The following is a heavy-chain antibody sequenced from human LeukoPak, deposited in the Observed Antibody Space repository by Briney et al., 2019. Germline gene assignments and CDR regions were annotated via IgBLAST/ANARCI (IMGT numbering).Heavy chain of an antibody. V-gene: IGHV4-59*08. Sequence: SETLSLTCTVSGGSISSYYWSWIRQPPGKGLEWIGYIYYSGSTNYNPSLKSRVTISVDTSKNQFSLKLSSVTAADTAVYYCARNAVVGYYFDYWGQGTLVTVSS. CDR2: IYYSGST. CDR3: ARNAVVGYYFDY. J-gene: IGHJ4*02. CDR1: GGSISSYY. D-gene: IGHD6-19*01.